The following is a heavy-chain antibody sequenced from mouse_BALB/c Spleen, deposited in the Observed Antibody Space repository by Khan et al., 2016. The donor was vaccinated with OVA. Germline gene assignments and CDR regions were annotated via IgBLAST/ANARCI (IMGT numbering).Heavy chain of an antibody. CDR3: VRDGADHRNDGWFAY. CDR2: INPSNGYT. V-gene: IGHV1-4*01. Sequence: QVQLQQSGAELARPGALVKMSCKASGYTFTSYTIHWIKLRPGQGLEWIGFINPSNGYTNYNQKFKDKATLTADKSSTTVYMQLSSLTSDDSAVYNCVRDGADHRNDGWFAYWGQGTLVTVSA. J-gene: IGHJ3*01. D-gene: IGHD2-14*01. CDR1: GYTFTSYT.